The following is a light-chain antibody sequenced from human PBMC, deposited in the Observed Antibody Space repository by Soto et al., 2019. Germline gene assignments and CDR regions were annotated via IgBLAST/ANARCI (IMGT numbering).Light chain of an antibody. CDR1: NSNIGSNT. V-gene: IGLV1-44*01. CDR2: YDN. CDR3: AAWDDSLNGRV. Sequence: QLVLTQPPSASGTPGQRVTISCSGSNSNIGSNTVNWYQQLPGTAPKLLIYYDNLRPSGVPDRISGSKSGTSASLAISGLQSDDEADYYCAAWDDSLNGRVFGTGTKVTAL. J-gene: IGLJ1*01.